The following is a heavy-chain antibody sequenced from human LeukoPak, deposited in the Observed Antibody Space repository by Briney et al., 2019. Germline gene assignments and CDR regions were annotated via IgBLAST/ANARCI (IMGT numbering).Heavy chain of an antibody. CDR1: VYSISSNYY. CDR2: IYHSASTY. CDR3: ARGIYCSSTSCDAFDP. D-gene: IGHD2-2*01. V-gene: IGHV4-38-2*02. Sequence: SETLSLTCSVSVYSISSNYYWGWIRQSPGEGLEWIGSIYHSASTYYYNPSLKSRVTISVDTSKNQFSLKLTSGTAADTAVYYCARGIYCSSTSCDAFDPWGQGTLVSVSS. J-gene: IGHJ5*02.